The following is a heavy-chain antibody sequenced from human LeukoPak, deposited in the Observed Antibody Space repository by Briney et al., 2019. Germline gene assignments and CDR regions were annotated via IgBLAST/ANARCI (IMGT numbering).Heavy chain of an antibody. Sequence: GGSLRLSCVASRFTFSNYLMNWLRQAPGKGLEWVSGISHSGSSIYYADSVKGRFTISRDNSKNTLYLQMDRLRVEDTAVYYCAMALDYWGQGTLVTVSS. J-gene: IGHJ4*02. CDR1: RFTFSNYL. V-gene: IGHV3-23*01. CDR3: AMALDY. CDR2: ISHSGSSI.